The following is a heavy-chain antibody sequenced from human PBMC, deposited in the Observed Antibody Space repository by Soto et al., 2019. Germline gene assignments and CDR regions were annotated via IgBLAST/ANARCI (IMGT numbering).Heavy chain of an antibody. CDR3: TRDPISPEYQYSGRFRDHNLAS. J-gene: IGHJ5*01. V-gene: IGHV3-30-3*01. D-gene: IGHD1-26*01. CDR2: MSYDGSNE. CDR1: GFTFSSHA. Sequence: QVQLLESGGGVVQPGKSLRLSCAASGFTFSSHALHWVRQAPGKGLEWVAVMSYDGSNEYADSVKGRFTITRDNFKNTRYLHIGSLRTDDTGVCYCTRDPISPEYQYSGRFRDHNLASWGQGTLVTVS.